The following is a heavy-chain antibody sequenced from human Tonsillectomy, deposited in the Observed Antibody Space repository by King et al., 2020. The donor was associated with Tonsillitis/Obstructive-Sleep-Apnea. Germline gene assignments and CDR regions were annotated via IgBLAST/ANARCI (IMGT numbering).Heavy chain of an antibody. CDR2: ISYDGGNK. CDR3: AREDGYCGGGSCYSKAFDI. V-gene: IGHV3-30*01. J-gene: IGHJ3*02. Sequence: VQLVESGGGVVQPGRSLRLSCAASRFTFSSYAMHWVRQVPGKGLEGVAVISYDGGNKYYADSVKGRFTISRDNSKNTLYLQMNSLRAEDTAVYYCAREDGYCGGGSCYSKAFDIWGQGTMVTVSS. CDR1: RFTFSSYA. D-gene: IGHD2-15*01.